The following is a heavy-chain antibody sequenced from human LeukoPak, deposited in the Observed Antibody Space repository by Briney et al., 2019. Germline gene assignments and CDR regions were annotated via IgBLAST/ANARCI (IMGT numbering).Heavy chain of an antibody. CDR2: ISSSSSYI. Sequence: GGSLRLSCAASGFTFSSYSMNWVRQAPGKGLEWVSSISSSSSYIYYADSVKGRFTISRDNAKNSLYLQMNSLRAEDTAVYYCARKYCSSTSCDHRPYYYYYMDVWGKGTTLTV. D-gene: IGHD2-2*01. J-gene: IGHJ6*03. CDR3: ARKYCSSTSCDHRPYYYYYMDV. V-gene: IGHV3-21*01. CDR1: GFTFSSYS.